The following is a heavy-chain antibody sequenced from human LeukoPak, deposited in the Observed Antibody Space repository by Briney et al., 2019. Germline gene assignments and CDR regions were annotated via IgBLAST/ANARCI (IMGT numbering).Heavy chain of an antibody. CDR3: AKDVYYDSSGYYFN. V-gene: IGHV3-23*01. CDR1: GFTFSSYA. J-gene: IGHJ4*02. Sequence: GGSLRLSCAASGFTFSSYAMSWVRQAPGKGLEWVSAISGSGGSTYYADSVKGRPTISRDNSKNTLYLQMNSLRAEDTAVYYCAKDVYYDSSGYYFNWGQGTLVTVSS. CDR2: ISGSGGST. D-gene: IGHD3-22*01.